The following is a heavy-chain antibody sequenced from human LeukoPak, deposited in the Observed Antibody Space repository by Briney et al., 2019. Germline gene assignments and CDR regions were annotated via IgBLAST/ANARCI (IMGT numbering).Heavy chain of an antibody. V-gene: IGHV4-61*01. CDR1: SGSVSNSHYY. D-gene: IGHD3-16*01. CDR2: IFYNGNT. J-gene: IGHJ3*01. CDR3: ARDRKKYIGGVISWGPKPQEDDDAFDV. Sequence: PSETLSLTCTVSSGSVSNSHYYWSWIRQPPGKGLEWIGDIFYNGNTHYNPSLNSRVTMSMDTSKNQFSLSLTSVTAADTAVYYCARDRKKYIGGVISWGPKPQEDDDAFDVWGQGTLVAVSS.